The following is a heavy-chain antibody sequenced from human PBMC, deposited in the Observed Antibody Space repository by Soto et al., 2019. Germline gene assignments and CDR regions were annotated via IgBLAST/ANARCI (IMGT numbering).Heavy chain of an antibody. CDR1: GGSISSSSYY. CDR2: ISSSGSTI. J-gene: IGHJ6*02. Sequence: LSLTCTVSGGSISSSSYYWGWIRQPPGKGLEWVSYISSSGSTIYYADSVKGRFTISRDNAKNSLYLQMNSLRAEDTAVYYCARDGCYYDSSGYYDYYYYGMDVWGQGTTVTVSS. CDR3: ARDGCYYDSSGYYDYYYYGMDV. D-gene: IGHD3-22*01. V-gene: IGHV3-11*01.